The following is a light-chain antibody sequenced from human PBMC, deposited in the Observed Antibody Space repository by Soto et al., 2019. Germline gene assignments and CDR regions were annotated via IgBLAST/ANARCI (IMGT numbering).Light chain of an antibody. J-gene: IGLJ2*01. V-gene: IGLV2-14*01. CDR2: EVS. CDR3: CSYTSSSSTLV. Sequence: QSALTQPASVSGSPGQSITISCTGTSSDVGGYNYVSWYQQHPGKAPKLMIYEVSNRPSGVSNRVSGSKSVNTASLTISGLLAEDEADDYCCSYTSSSSTLVFGGGTKLTVL. CDR1: SSDVGGYNY.